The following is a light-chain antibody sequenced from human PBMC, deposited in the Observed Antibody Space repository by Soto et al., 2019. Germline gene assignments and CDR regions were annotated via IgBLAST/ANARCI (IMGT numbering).Light chain of an antibody. Sequence: QSVLTQPASVSGSPGLSITLSCTGTSSDVGAYNFVSWYQQHPGKAPKLIIYDVSNRPSGVSNRITGSKSGNTASLTISGLQAEDEADYYCNSYTTSSTHVFGTGTKVTVL. CDR2: DVS. J-gene: IGLJ1*01. V-gene: IGLV2-14*03. CDR3: NSYTTSSTHV. CDR1: SSDVGAYNF.